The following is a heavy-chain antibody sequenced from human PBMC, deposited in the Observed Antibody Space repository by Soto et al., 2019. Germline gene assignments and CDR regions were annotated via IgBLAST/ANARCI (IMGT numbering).Heavy chain of an antibody. Sequence: PSETLSLTCTVSGGSISSYYWSWIRQPPGKGLEWIGYIYYSGSTNYNPSLKSRVTISVDTSKNQFSLKLSSVTAADTAVYYCARRVFGVVTQSYYYYYMDVWGKGTTVTVSS. CDR1: GGSISSYY. CDR2: IYYSGST. V-gene: IGHV4-59*08. CDR3: ARRVFGVVTQSYYYYYMDV. D-gene: IGHD3-3*01. J-gene: IGHJ6*03.